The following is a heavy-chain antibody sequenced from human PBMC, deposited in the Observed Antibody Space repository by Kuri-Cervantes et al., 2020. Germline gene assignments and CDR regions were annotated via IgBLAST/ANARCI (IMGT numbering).Heavy chain of an antibody. CDR2: ISSSGSTI. Sequence: GESLKISCAASGFTFSSYEMNWVRQAPGKGLEWVPYISSSGSTIYYADSVKGRFTISRDNAKNSLYLQMNSLRAEDTAVYYCARDGYCSGGSCYTGGYFEYWGQGTLVTVSS. CDR3: ARDGYCSGGSCYTGGYFEY. CDR1: GFTFSSYE. V-gene: IGHV3-48*03. D-gene: IGHD2-15*01. J-gene: IGHJ4*02.